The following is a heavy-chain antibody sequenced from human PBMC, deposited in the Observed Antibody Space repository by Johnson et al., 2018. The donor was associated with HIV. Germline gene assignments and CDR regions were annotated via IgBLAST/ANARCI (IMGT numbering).Heavy chain of an antibody. D-gene: IGHD4-23*01. CDR2: IWYDGSNE. CDR1: GFTFSSYD. V-gene: IGHV3-33*08. CDR3: AKSPGKDHGGKSGAFDV. Sequence: QVQLVESGGGVVQPGRSLRVSCGTSGFTFSSYDMHWVRQAPGKGLEWVAVIWYDGSNEYYGDSVKGRFTISRDNSKNMLYLQMNSLTVEDTAVYYCAKSPGKDHGGKSGAFDVWGLGTMVTVSS. J-gene: IGHJ3*01.